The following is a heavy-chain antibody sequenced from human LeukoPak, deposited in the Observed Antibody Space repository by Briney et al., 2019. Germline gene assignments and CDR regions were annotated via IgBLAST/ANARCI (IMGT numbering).Heavy chain of an antibody. Sequence: GGSVKVSCKASGYTFTSYYMHWVRQAPGQGLEWMGIINPSGGSTSYAQKFQGRVTMTRDMSTSTVYMELSSLRSEDTAVYYCARFYSYGPSMGYFDYWGQGTLVTVSS. D-gene: IGHD5-18*01. J-gene: IGHJ4*02. CDR1: GYTFTSYY. V-gene: IGHV1-46*01. CDR3: ARFYSYGPSMGYFDY. CDR2: INPSGGST.